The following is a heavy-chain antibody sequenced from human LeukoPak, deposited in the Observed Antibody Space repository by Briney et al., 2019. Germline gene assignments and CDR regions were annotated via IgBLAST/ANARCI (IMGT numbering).Heavy chain of an antibody. CDR3: TCDLNRSDGL. J-gene: IGHJ3*01. CDR1: GFTFSSYA. V-gene: IGHV3-23*01. D-gene: IGHD2-8*01. CDR2: ITGSGGST. Sequence: GGSLRLSCAASGFTFSSYAMSWVRQAPGKGLEWVSVITGSGGSTYYADSVKGRFTISRDNAKNSLYLQMNSLRVEDPAVYYCTCDLNRSDGLWGQGTMVTVSS.